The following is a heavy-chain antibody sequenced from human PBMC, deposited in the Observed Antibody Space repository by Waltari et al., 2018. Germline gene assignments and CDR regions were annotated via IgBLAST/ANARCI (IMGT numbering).Heavy chain of an antibody. J-gene: IGHJ3*01. CDR2: VWYDGSNQ. Sequence: QVQLVESGGRVVQPGTSLRLSCGASGFRFKHFGMHWVRQAPGKGLEWVAVVWYDGSNQYYADSVQGRFTISRDNSKKMLYLQMRSLSHEDTATYYCARGSDRGGDTCTGDAFDVWGLGTVVTVSS. V-gene: IGHV3-33*01. D-gene: IGHD2-21*02. CDR1: GFRFKHFG. CDR3: ARGSDRGGDTCTGDAFDV.